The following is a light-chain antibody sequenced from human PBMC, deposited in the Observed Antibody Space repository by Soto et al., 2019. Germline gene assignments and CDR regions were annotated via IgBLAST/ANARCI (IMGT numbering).Light chain of an antibody. V-gene: IGKV1-5*03. CDR2: KAS. J-gene: IGKJ3*01. CDR3: QQYKDYSGFT. CDR1: QSISDW. Sequence: DIPMTQSPSTLSASVGDRVTITCRASQSISDWLAWYQQKPGKAPKLLIYKASSLESGVPSRFSGSGSGTEFTLTINSLQPDDFATYYCQQYKDYSGFTFGPGTKVDFK.